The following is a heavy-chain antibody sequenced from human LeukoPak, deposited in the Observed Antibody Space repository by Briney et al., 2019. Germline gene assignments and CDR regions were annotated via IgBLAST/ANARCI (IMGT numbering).Heavy chain of an antibody. Sequence: PGGSLRLSCAASGFSVSTYEMNWVRQAPGKGLECVSYISSSGTTISYADSVEGRFTISRDNVKNSLYLEMNSLRVEDTAVYYCARGRPEFFGSGTYLNDWGQGTLVTVSS. V-gene: IGHV3-48*03. CDR3: ARGRPEFFGSGTYLND. CDR1: GFSVSTYE. J-gene: IGHJ4*02. D-gene: IGHD3-10*01. CDR2: ISSSGTTI.